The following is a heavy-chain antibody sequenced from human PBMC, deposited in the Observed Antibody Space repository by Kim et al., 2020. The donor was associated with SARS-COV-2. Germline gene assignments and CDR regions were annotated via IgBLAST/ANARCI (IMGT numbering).Heavy chain of an antibody. CDR3: ARGVGATQVWLLFDY. D-gene: IGHD1-26*01. J-gene: IGHJ4*02. V-gene: IGHV4-61*01. Sequence: SETLSLTCTVSGGSVSSGSYYWSWIRQPPGKGLEWIGYIYYSGSTNYNPSLKSRVTISVDTSKNQFSLKLSSVTAADTAVYYCARGVGATQVWLLFDYWGQGTLVTVSS. CDR2: IYYSGST. CDR1: GGSVSSGSYY.